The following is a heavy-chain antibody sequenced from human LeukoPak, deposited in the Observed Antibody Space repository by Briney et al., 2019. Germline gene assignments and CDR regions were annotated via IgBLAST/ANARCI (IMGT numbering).Heavy chain of an antibody. D-gene: IGHD3-22*01. V-gene: IGHV4-61*05. CDR1: GGSISISSYY. J-gene: IGHJ4*02. Sequence: SETLSLTCTVSGGSISISSYYWSWIRQPPGKGLEWIGYIYYTGTTNYNPSLKSRVTISVDRSTNQFSLKLNSVTAADTAVYFCARTRFDSSGCYPYYFDYWGQGTLVTVSS. CDR2: IYYTGTT. CDR3: ARTRFDSSGCYPYYFDY.